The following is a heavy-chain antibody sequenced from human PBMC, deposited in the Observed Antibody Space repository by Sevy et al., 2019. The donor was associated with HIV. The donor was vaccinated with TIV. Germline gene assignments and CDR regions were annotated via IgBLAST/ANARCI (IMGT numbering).Heavy chain of an antibody. V-gene: IGHV3-30*18. Sequence: GGSLRLSCAASGFTFSSYGMHWVRQAPGKGLEWVAVISYDGSNKYYADSVKGRFTISRDNSKNTLYLQMNSLRAEDTAVYYCAKGPLHGYGVFDAEGSFDYWGQGTLVTVSS. CDR2: ISYDGSNK. D-gene: IGHD4-17*01. J-gene: IGHJ4*02. CDR1: GFTFSSYG. CDR3: AKGPLHGYGVFDAEGSFDY.